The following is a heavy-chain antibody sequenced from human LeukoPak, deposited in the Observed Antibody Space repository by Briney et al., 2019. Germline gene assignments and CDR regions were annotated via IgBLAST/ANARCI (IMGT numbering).Heavy chain of an antibody. CDR2: IYYSGST. Sequence: SETLSLTCTVSGGSISSYYWSWIRQPPGKGLEWIGYIYYSGSTYYNPTLKSRVTISVDTSKNQFSLKLSSVTAADAAVYYCASSYCSGGSCHDAFDIWGQGTMVTVSS. V-gene: IGHV4-59*01. CDR3: ASSYCSGGSCHDAFDI. J-gene: IGHJ3*02. CDR1: GGSISSYY. D-gene: IGHD2-15*01.